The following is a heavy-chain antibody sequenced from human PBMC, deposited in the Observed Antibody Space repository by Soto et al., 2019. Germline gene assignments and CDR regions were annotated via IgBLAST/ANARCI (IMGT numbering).Heavy chain of an antibody. Sequence: PGRSLRLSCAASGFTFSSYGMRWVRQAPGKGLEWVAVISYDGSNKYYADSVKGRFTISSDNSKNTLYLQMNSLRAEDTAVYYCAKVGDAYNSFFGYWGQGTLVTVSS. CDR2: ISYDGSNK. CDR3: AKVGDAYNSFFGY. CDR1: GFTFSSYG. D-gene: IGHD1-26*01. V-gene: IGHV3-30*18. J-gene: IGHJ4*02.